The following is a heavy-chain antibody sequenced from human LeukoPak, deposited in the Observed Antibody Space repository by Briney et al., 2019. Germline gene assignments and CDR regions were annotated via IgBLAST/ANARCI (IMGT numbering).Heavy chain of an antibody. D-gene: IGHD1-14*01. CDR3: APGIHPLYGMDV. J-gene: IGHJ6*02. CDR2: IGGSSGGT. CDR1: GFTFSSYT. V-gene: IGHV3-23*01. Sequence: GGSLRLSCAASGFTFSSYTMNWVRQAPGKGLEWVSSIGGSSGGTYYAESVKGRFTISRDNSKNTLYLQMNSLRAEDTAVYYCAPGIHPLYGMDVWGRGTTVTVSS.